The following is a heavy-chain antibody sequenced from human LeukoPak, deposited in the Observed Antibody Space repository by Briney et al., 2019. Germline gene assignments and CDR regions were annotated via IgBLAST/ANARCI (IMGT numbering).Heavy chain of an antibody. D-gene: IGHD6-6*01. V-gene: IGHV4-39*01. J-gene: IGHJ4*02. CDR2: IYYSGST. CDR3: ARLSAVPAPFDY. Sequence: SETLSLTCTVSGGSISSSSYSWGWIRQPPGKGLEWIGSIYYSGSTYYNPSLKSRVTISVDTSKNQFSLKLSSVTAADTAVYYCARLSAVPAPFDYWGQGTLVTVSS. CDR1: GGSISSSSYS.